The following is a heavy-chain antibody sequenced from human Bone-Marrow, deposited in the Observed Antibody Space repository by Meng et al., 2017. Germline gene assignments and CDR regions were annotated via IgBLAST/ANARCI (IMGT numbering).Heavy chain of an antibody. V-gene: IGHV3-7*01. D-gene: IGHD3-10*01. CDR2: IKQDGSEK. CDR1: GFTFSSYW. CDR3: ARDSYYYGSDSRWFDP. J-gene: IGHJ5*02. Sequence: GGSLKISCAASGFTFSSYWMSWVRQAPGKGLEWVANIKQDGSEKYYVDSVKGRFTISRDNAKNSLYLQMNSLRAEDTAVYYCARDSYYYGSDSRWFDPWGQGTLVTVSS.